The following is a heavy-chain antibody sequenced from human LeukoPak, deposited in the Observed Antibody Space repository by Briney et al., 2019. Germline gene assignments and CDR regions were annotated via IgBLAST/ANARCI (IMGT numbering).Heavy chain of an antibody. D-gene: IGHD3-10*01. V-gene: IGHV4-4*08. CDR1: GGSISSYY. CDR2: IYTSGST. Sequence: SETLSLTCTVSGGSISSYYWSWIRQPPGKGLEWIGRIYTSGSTNYNPSLKSRVTISVDTSKNQFSLKLSSVTAADTAVYYCASGSFMVRGVIRNYYFDYWARETWSPSPQ. J-gene: IGHJ4*02. CDR3: ASGSFMVRGVIRNYYFDY.